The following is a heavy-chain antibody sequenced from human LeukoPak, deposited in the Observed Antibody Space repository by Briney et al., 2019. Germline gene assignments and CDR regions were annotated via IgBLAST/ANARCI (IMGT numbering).Heavy chain of an antibody. Sequence: SETLSLTCTVSGYFISSGYYWGWIRQPPGRGLEWIGCIFRSGNTYYHPSLTSRVTISADMSKNELSLKLNSVAVADTAIYYCAGLGQEWLVGGAFDYWGQGALVTVSS. CDR1: GYFISSGYY. J-gene: IGHJ4*02. V-gene: IGHV4-38-2*02. CDR3: AGLGQEWLVGGAFDY. CDR2: IFRSGNT. D-gene: IGHD6-19*01.